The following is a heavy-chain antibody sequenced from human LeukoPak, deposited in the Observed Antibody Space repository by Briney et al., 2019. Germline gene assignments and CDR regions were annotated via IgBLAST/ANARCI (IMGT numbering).Heavy chain of an antibody. D-gene: IGHD6-19*01. V-gene: IGHV4-39*07. CDR1: GGSISSSGYY. CDR2: IYHSGST. J-gene: IGHJ5*02. CDR3: ARGQARLAWFDP. Sequence: PSETLSLTCTVSGGSISSSGYYWGWIRQPPGKGLEWIGSIYHSGSTYYNPSLKSRVTISLDTSKNQFSLKLRSVTAADTAVYYCARGQARLAWFDPWGQGTLVTVSS.